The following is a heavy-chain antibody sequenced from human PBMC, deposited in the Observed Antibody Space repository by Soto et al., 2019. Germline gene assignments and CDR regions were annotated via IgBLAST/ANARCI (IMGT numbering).Heavy chain of an antibody. CDR2: IKKDGSQI. D-gene: IGHD6-13*01. CDR1: GFSFGSSW. Sequence: EVQLVESGGGLVQPGGSLRLSCVASGFSFGSSWMTWVRQAPGKGLEWVANIKKDGSQISYLDSVRGRFTISRDNAKNSLYLQMNSLRAEDTALYYCARDVSPGSSSLYLEALDIWGQGKMVTVSS. V-gene: IGHV3-7*05. CDR3: ARDVSPGSSSLYLEALDI. J-gene: IGHJ3*02.